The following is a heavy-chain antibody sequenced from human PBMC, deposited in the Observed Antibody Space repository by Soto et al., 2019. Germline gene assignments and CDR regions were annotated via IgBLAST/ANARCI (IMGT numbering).Heavy chain of an antibody. J-gene: IGHJ3*02. CDR2: IWHDGSNK. Sequence: PGGSLRLSCAASGFTFSSYGMHWVRQAPGKGLEWVAVIWHDGSNKYYADSVKGRFTISRDNSMNTLYLQMNSLRAEDTAVYYCAKASWGWKDDYGSSGFAGLDIGGQGTMVTVSS. CDR3: AKASWGWKDDYGSSGFAGLDI. V-gene: IGHV3-33*06. D-gene: IGHD3-22*01. CDR1: GFTFSSYG.